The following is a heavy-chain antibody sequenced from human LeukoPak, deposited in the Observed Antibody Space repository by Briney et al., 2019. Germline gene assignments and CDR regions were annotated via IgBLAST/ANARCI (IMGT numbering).Heavy chain of an antibody. CDR2: ISSSSSYI. CDR3: TRASRRRAVYFGGSHSNNWFDP. D-gene: IGHD3-16*01. Sequence: PGGSLRLSCAASGFTFSSYGMNWVRQAPGKGLEWVSSISSSSSYIYYADSVKGRFTISRDNAKNSLYLQMNSRRAEDTAVYYYTRASRRRAVYFGGSHSNNWFDPWGQGTLVTVSS. CDR1: GFTFSSYG. V-gene: IGHV3-21*01. J-gene: IGHJ5*02.